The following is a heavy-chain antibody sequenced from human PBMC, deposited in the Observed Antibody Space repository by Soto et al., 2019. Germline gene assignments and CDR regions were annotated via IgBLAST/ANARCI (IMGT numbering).Heavy chain of an antibody. Sequence: LSLTCTVSGGSISSGGYYWSWIRQHPGKGLEWIGHIYYSGSTYYNPSLKSRVTISVDTSKNQFSLKLSSVTAADTAVYYCARTPGGYSYGWEYYYYGMDVWGQGTTVTVSS. CDR1: GGSISSGGYY. V-gene: IGHV4-31*03. D-gene: IGHD5-18*01. CDR3: ARTPGGYSYGWEYYYYGMDV. J-gene: IGHJ6*02. CDR2: IYYSGST.